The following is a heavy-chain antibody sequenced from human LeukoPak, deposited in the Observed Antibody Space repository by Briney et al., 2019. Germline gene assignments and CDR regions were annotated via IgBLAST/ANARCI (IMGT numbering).Heavy chain of an antibody. D-gene: IGHD6-19*01. CDR1: GFTFSSYE. CDR2: ISSSGSTI. CDR3: ARVRAVAGGNYFDY. J-gene: IGHJ4*02. Sequence: PGGSLRLSCAASGFTFSSYEMNWVRQAPGKGLEWVSYISSSGSTIYYADSVKGRFTISRDNAKNSLYLQMNSLRAEDTAVYYCARVRAVAGGNYFDYRGQGTLVTVSS. V-gene: IGHV3-48*03.